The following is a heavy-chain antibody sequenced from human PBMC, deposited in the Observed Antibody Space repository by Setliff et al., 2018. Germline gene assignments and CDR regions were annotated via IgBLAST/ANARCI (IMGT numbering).Heavy chain of an antibody. V-gene: IGHV4-39*01. CDR1: GGSISSSSYY. Sequence: KPSETLSLTCTVSGGSISSSSYYWGWIRQPPGKGLEWIGSIYYSGSTYYNPSLKSRVTISVDTSKNQFSLKLSSVTAADTAVYYCARLPPLYGGNSGRIDYWGQGTLVTVSSGKYYNFWSGFMDVWGQGTTVTVSS. CDR3: ARLPPLYGGNSGRIDYWGQGTLVTVSSGKYYNFWSGFMDV. CDR2: IYYSGST. D-gene: IGHD3-3*01. J-gene: IGHJ6*02.